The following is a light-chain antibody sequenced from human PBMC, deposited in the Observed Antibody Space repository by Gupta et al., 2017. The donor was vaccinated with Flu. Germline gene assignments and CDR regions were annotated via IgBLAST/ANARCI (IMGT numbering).Light chain of an antibody. CDR2: SAS. CDR1: DNIGDY. J-gene: IGKJ1*01. Sequence: PASLSASVRDRVTISFLASDNIGDYLSWYQQRPGRAPKLLIYSASTVQTGVPSRFSGSGSGTDFTLTITRLQPEDFATYFCRQSYMTPGTFGPGTIVEIK. CDR3: RQSYMTPGT. V-gene: IGKV1-39*01.